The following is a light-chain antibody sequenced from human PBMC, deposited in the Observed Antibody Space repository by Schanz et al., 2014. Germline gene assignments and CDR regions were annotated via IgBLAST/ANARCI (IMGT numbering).Light chain of an antibody. CDR3: SSYAGSNNWV. CDR2: DVS. CDR1: RSDVGGYNY. V-gene: IGLV2-8*01. J-gene: IGLJ3*02. Sequence: QSALTQPASVSGSPGQSITISCTGTRSDVGGYNYVSWYQQYPGKAPKLMIYDVSNRPSGVPDRFSGSKSGNTASLTVSGLQAEDEADYYCSSYAGSNNWVFGGGTKLTVL.